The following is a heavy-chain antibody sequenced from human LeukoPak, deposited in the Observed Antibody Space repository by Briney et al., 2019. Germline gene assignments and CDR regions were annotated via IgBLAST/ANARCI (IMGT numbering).Heavy chain of an antibody. CDR3: AREGRRDGYNFKREEDAFDI. V-gene: IGHV3-11*01. D-gene: IGHD5-24*01. CDR1: GFTFSDYY. J-gene: IGHJ3*02. CDR2: ISSSSSTI. Sequence: KPGGSLRLSCAASGFTFSDYYMSWIRQAPGKGLEWVSYISSSSSTIYYADSVKGRFTISRDNAKNSLYLQMNSLRAEDTAVYYCAREGRRDGYNFKREEDAFDIWGQGTMVTVSS.